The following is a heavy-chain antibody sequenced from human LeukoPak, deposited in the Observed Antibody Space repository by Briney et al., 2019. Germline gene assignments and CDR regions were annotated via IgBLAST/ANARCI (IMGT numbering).Heavy chain of an antibody. CDR3: ARVPLVATTNTFRFWLLGADY. CDR1: GFTFSSYA. V-gene: IGHV3-30*04. J-gene: IGHJ4*02. Sequence: GGSLRLSCAASGFTFSSYAMHWVRQAPGKGLEWVALISYDGSNKYYADSVKGRFTISRDNSKNTLYLLMNSLRAEDTAVYYCARVPLVATTNTFRFWLLGADYWGQGTLVTVSS. CDR2: ISYDGSNK. D-gene: IGHD3-22*01.